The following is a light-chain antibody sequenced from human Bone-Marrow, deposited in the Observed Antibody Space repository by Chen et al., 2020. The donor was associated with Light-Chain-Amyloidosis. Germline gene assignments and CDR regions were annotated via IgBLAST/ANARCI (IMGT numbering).Light chain of an antibody. CDR2: EVT. V-gene: IGLV2-14*01. J-gene: IGLJ1*01. CDR1: SSDVGGDNH. Sequence: QSALTQPPSVSGSPGQSITISCTGTSSDVGGDNHVSWYQQHPDKAPKPMIYEVTNRPSWVPDRFSGSKSDNTASLTISGLQTEDEADYFCSSYTITNTLVFGSGTRVTVL. CDR3: SSYTITNTLV.